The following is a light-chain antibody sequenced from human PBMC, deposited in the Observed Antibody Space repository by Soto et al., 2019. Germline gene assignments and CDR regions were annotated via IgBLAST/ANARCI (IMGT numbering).Light chain of an antibody. CDR2: KAS. J-gene: IGKJ1*01. V-gene: IGKV1-5*03. CDR1: QSINTW. CDR3: QQYQTYSQ. Sequence: DIQMTQSPSTLSASVGDRVTITCRASQSINTWLAWYHLKPGRAPNLLIYKASTLESGVPSRFSGSGSGTEFTLTISSLQPDDFATYYCQQYQTYSQFGQGTKVEIK.